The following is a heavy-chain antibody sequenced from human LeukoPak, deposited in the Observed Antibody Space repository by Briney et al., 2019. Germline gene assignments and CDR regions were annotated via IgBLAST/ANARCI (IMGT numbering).Heavy chain of an antibody. CDR2: INHSGST. CDR1: GGSFSGYY. CDR3: ARALTDGGYVY. V-gene: IGHV4-34*01. Sequence: ASETLSLTYAVYGGSFSGYYWSWIRQPPGKGLEWIGEINHSGSTNYNPSLKSRVTISVDTSKNQFSLKLSSVTAADTAVYYCARALTDGGYVYWGQGTLVTVSS. J-gene: IGHJ4*02. D-gene: IGHD5-12*01.